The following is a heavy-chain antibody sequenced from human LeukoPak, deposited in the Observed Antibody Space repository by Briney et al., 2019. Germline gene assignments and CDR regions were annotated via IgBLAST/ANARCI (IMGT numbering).Heavy chain of an antibody. Sequence: ASVKVSCKASGYTFPTSGISWVRQAPGQGLEWMGWISVYNHNTNYAQKRQGRVTMTTDTSTSTAYMELRSLRSDDTAVYYCARVWQQLVLYYYYGTDVWGQGTTVTVSS. J-gene: IGHJ6*02. CDR3: ARVWQQLVLYYYYGTDV. CDR1: GYTFPTSG. D-gene: IGHD6-13*01. CDR2: ISVYNHNT. V-gene: IGHV1-18*01.